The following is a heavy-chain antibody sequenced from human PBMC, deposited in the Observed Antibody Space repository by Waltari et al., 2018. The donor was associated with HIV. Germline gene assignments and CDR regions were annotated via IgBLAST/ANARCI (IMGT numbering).Heavy chain of an antibody. J-gene: IGHJ4*02. Sequence: EVQLVESGGGLVQPGGSLRLSCAASGIAVSNYYMNWVRQAPGKGLKLVSVIFSGGNTYYADSVKGRFTIARDTSKNTVFLQMNRVRVEDTAVYFCARSWGAFHSTDGRFDYWGQGSLVTVSS. CDR3: ARSWGAFHSTDGRFDY. CDR2: IFSGGNT. D-gene: IGHD2-2*01. V-gene: IGHV3-66*01. CDR1: GIAVSNYY.